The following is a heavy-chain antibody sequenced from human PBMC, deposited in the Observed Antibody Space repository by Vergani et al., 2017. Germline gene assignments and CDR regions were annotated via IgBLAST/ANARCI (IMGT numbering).Heavy chain of an antibody. V-gene: IGHV4-59*11. D-gene: IGHD6-19*01. CDR2: IHYNENT. J-gene: IGHJ5*02. Sequence: QVQLQESGPGLVKSSETLSLIRSVSFDSLRNLYCNWIRQPPGKGLEWIGCIHYNENTNYNPSLKTRGTISVDTSKNQFALTLTSVTAADRAVYYCASDAHSGERADRWGQGILVTVTS. CDR3: ASDAHSGERADR. CDR1: FDSLRNLY.